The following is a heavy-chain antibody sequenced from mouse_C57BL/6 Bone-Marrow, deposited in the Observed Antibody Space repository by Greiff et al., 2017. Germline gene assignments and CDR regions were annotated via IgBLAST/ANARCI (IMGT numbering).Heavy chain of an antibody. Sequence: VQLQQPGAELVMPGASVKLSCKASGYTFTSYWMHWVKQRPGQGLEWIGEIDPSDSYTNYNQKFKGKSTLTVDKSSSTAYMQLSSLTSEDSAVYYCARERNYGSRSWFAYWGQGTLVTVSA. CDR1: GYTFTSYW. V-gene: IGHV1-69*01. CDR3: ARERNYGSRSWFAY. CDR2: IDPSDSYT. D-gene: IGHD1-1*01. J-gene: IGHJ3*01.